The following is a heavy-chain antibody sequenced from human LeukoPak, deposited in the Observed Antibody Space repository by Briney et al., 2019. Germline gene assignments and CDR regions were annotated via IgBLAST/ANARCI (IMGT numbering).Heavy chain of an antibody. V-gene: IGHV3-11*01. D-gene: IGHD5-12*01. Sequence: GGSLRLSCAASGFSFGDYYVSWIRQAPGEGLEWISYISTGGGTIKYADSVKGRFTISRDNANNYLYLQMDSLRGEDTAVYFCARDDIVSQHWGQGTLVTVSS. CDR1: GFSFGDYY. CDR2: ISTGGGTI. J-gene: IGHJ1*01. CDR3: ARDDIVSQH.